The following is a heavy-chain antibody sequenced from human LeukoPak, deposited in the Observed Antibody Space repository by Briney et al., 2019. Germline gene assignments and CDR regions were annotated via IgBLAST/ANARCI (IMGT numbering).Heavy chain of an antibody. CDR3: ARERFDYYDSSGVDY. J-gene: IGHJ4*02. CDR1: GYTFTSYD. Sequence: GASVKVSCKASGYTFTSYDINWVRQATGQGLEWMGRINPNSGGTNYAQKFQGRVTMTRDTSISTAYMELSRLRSDDTAVYYCARERFDYYDSSGVDYWGQGTLVTVSS. CDR2: INPNSGGT. D-gene: IGHD3-22*01. V-gene: IGHV1-2*06.